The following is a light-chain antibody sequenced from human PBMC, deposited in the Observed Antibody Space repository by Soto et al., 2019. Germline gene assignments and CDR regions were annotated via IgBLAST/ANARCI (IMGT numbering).Light chain of an antibody. CDR1: QSISNY. CDR2: AAS. J-gene: IGKJ1*01. V-gene: IGKV1-39*01. Sequence: DIQMTQSPSSLSASVGDRVTITCRASQSISNYLNWYQQKPGKAPKLLIYAASSLQSGVPSRFSGSGSGTDFTLTISSLQPEDFATYYCLQDINYPWTFGQGTKVDIK. CDR3: LQDINYPWT.